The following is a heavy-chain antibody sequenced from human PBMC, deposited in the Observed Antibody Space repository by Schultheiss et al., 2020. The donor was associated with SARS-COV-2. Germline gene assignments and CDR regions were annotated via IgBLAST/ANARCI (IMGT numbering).Heavy chain of an antibody. CDR2: IYHSGST. V-gene: IGHV4-34*09. CDR1: GGSFSGYY. J-gene: IGHJ4*02. Sequence: SQTLSLTCAVYGGSFSGYYWSWIRQPPGKGLEWIGYIYHSGSTYYNPSLKSRVTISVDTSKNQFSLKLSSVTAADTAVYYCARGGGYYFDYWGQGTLVTVSS. CDR3: ARGGGYYFDY. D-gene: IGHD1-14*01.